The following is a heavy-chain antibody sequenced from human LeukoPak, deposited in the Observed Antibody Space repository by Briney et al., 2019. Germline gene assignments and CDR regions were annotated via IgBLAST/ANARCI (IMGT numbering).Heavy chain of an antibody. Sequence: GGSLRLSCIASGFTFNDHAMHWVRQPPGKGLEWVSSISWSSDDIVYAGSVKGRFTFSRDNSRNTLSLQMNSLRAEDTAVYYCVKERGPFDAFDIWGQGTMVTVSS. J-gene: IGHJ3*02. CDR3: VKERGPFDAFDI. V-gene: IGHV3-9*01. CDR2: ISWSSDDI. CDR1: GFTFNDHA.